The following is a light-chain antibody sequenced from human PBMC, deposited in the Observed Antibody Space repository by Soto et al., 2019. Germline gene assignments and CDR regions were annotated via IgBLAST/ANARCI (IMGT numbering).Light chain of an antibody. V-gene: IGLV2-23*01. CDR1: SSDVGGYNS. CDR2: EDN. J-gene: IGLJ1*01. CDR3: CSYAGDPYV. Sequence: QSVLTQPASVSGSPGQSIAISCTGTSSDVGGYNSVSWYQQQPGKVPKLMIYEDNKRPSGVSDRFSGSKSGNTASLTISGLQAEDEADYYCCSYAGDPYVFGTGTKLTVL.